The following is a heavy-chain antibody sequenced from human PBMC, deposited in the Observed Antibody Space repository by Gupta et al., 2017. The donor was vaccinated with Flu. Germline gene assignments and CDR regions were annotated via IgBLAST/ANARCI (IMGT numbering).Heavy chain of an antibody. D-gene: IGHD5-18*01. CDR1: GFTFSSYS. Sequence: EVPLLESGGGLVQPGGSLRLSCAASGFTFSSYSLSWVRQAPGKGLEWVSAISGSGGSTYYADSVKGRFTISRDNSKNTLYLQMNSLRAEDTAVYYCAKGQKIQLWLNAFDIWGQGTMDTVSS. V-gene: IGHV3-23*01. J-gene: IGHJ3*02. CDR2: ISGSGGST. CDR3: AKGQKIQLWLNAFDI.